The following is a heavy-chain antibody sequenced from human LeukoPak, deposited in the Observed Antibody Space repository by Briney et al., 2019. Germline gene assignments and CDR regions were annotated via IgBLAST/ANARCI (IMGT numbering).Heavy chain of an antibody. CDR3: AREISSGYSYDY. CDR2: IYSGGST. Sequence: PGGSLRLSCAASGFTVRSNYMSWVRQAPGKGLEWVSVIYSGGSTYYADSVKGRFTISRDNSKNTLYLQMNSLRAEDTAVYYCAREISSGYSYDYWGQGTLVTVSS. CDR1: GFTVRSNY. D-gene: IGHD3-22*01. V-gene: IGHV3-66*01. J-gene: IGHJ4*02.